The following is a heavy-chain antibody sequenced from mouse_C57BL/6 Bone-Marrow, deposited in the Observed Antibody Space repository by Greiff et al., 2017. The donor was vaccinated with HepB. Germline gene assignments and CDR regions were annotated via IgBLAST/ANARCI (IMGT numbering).Heavy chain of an antibody. CDR2: IDPSDSET. CDR1: GYTFTSYW. Sequence: VQLQQPGAELVRPGSSVKLSCKASGYTFTSYWMHWVKQRPIQGLEWIGNIDPSDSETHYNQKFKDKATLTVDKSSSKAYMQLSSLTSEDSAVYYCARSDYYGSSVDYWGQGTTLTVSS. D-gene: IGHD1-1*01. CDR3: ARSDYYGSSVDY. J-gene: IGHJ2*01. V-gene: IGHV1-52*01.